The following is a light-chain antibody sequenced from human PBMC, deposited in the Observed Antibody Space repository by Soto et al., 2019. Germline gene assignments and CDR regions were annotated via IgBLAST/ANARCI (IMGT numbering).Light chain of an antibody. CDR3: SSFAGSNTV. CDR2: EVS. V-gene: IGLV2-8*01. Sequence: QSVLTQPPSASGSPGQSVTISCTGTSSDVGGYNYVSWYQHHPGKGPKLMIYEVSKRTSGVPDRFSGSKSGNTASLTVSGLQAEDEAEYYCSSFAGSNTVVGGGTKLTV. CDR1: SSDVGGYNY. J-gene: IGLJ2*01.